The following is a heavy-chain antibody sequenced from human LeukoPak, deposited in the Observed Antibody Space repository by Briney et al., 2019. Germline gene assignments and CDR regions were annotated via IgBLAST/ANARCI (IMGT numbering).Heavy chain of an antibody. J-gene: IGHJ3*02. V-gene: IGHV4-30-2*01. Sequence: SQTLSLTCAVSGGSISSGGYSWSWIRQPPGKGLEWIGYIYHSGSTYYNPSLKSRVTISVDRSKNQFSLKLSSVTAADTAVYYCARGSLGYCSGGSCGGVFDIWGQGTMVTVSS. CDR1: GGSISSGGYS. CDR3: ARGSLGYCSGGSCGGVFDI. CDR2: IYHSGST. D-gene: IGHD2-15*01.